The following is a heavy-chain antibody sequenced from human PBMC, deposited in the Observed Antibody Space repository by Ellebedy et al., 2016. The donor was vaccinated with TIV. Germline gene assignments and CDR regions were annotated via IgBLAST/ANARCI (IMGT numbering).Heavy chain of an antibody. CDR2: IWYDGSNK. CDR3: ARDGEMATTDTYYYYYYGMDV. Sequence: GGSLRLSXAASGFTFSSYGMHWVRQAPGKGLEWVAVIWYDGSNKYYADSVKGRFTISRDNSKNTLYLQMNSLRAEDTAVYYCARDGEMATTDTYYYYYYGMDVWGQGTTVTVPS. J-gene: IGHJ6*02. D-gene: IGHD5-24*01. CDR1: GFTFSSYG. V-gene: IGHV3-33*01.